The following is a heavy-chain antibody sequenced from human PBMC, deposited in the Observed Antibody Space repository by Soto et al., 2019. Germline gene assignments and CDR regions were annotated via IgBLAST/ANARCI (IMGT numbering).Heavy chain of an antibody. V-gene: IGHV4-39*01. CDR1: GGSISSSTYF. D-gene: IGHD1-26*01. J-gene: IGHJ1*01. CDR3: ARNGANSGSFSEYFQH. CDR2: IYYSGIT. Sequence: QLPLQESGPGLVKPSETLSLTCTVSGGSISSSTYFWGWIRQPPGKGLEWIGSIYYSGITYYNTYHRTGANISVDTSKNQFYLKLSSVTAADTAVYYCARNGANSGSFSEYFQHWGQGTLITVSS.